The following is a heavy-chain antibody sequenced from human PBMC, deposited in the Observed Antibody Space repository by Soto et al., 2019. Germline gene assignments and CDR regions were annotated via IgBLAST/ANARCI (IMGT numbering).Heavy chain of an antibody. Sequence: SETLSLTCTVSGGSISSYYWSWIRQPPGKGLEWIGYIYYSGSTNYNPSLKSRVTISVDTSKNQFSPKLSSVTAADTAVYYCARFRLRTIDYWGQGTLVTVSS. J-gene: IGHJ4*02. CDR1: GGSISSYY. CDR2: IYYSGST. D-gene: IGHD4-17*01. CDR3: ARFRLRTIDY. V-gene: IGHV4-59*01.